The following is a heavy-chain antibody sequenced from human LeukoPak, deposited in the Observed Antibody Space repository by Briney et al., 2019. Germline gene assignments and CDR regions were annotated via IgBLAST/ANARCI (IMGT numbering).Heavy chain of an antibody. D-gene: IGHD6-6*01. CDR3: ARGSHYFDY. CDR1: GFTFSSYA. J-gene: IGHJ4*02. V-gene: IGHV3-30*04. Sequence: PGRSLRLSCAASGFTFSSYAMHWVRQAPGKGLEWVAVISYDGSNKYYADSVKGRFTISRDNSKNTLYLQMNSLRAEDTAVYYCARGSHYFDYWGQGTLVTVS. CDR2: ISYDGSNK.